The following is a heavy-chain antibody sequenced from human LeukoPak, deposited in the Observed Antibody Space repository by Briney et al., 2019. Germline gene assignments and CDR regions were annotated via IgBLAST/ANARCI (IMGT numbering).Heavy chain of an antibody. J-gene: IGHJ4*02. CDR3: ARHNYDFWSGYYFDY. CDR1: GGSFSGYY. V-gene: IGHV4-34*01. D-gene: IGHD3-3*01. CDR2: IYYSGST. Sequence: SETLSLTCAVYGGSFSGYYWSWIRQPPGKGLEWIGSIYYSGSTYYNPSLKSRVTISVDTSKNQFSLKLSSVTAADTAVYYCARHNYDFWSGYYFDYWGQGTLVTVSS.